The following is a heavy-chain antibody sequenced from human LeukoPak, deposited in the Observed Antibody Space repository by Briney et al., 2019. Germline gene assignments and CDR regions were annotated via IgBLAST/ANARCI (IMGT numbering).Heavy chain of an antibody. CDR3: ARGRSGSYYPFDY. D-gene: IGHD1-26*01. CDR2: INHSGST. Sequence: PSETLSLTCAVYGGSFSGYSWSWIRQPPGKGLEWIGEINHSGSTNYNPSLKSRVTISVDTSKNQFSLKLSSVTAADTAVYYCARGRSGSYYPFDYWGQGTLGTVSS. J-gene: IGHJ4*02. CDR1: GGSFSGYS. V-gene: IGHV4-34*01.